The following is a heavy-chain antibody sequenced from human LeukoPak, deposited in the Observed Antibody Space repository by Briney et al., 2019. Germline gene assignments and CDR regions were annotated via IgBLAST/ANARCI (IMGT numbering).Heavy chain of an antibody. CDR1: GYSFTIYW. CDR2: IYPGDSDT. J-gene: IGHJ5*02. D-gene: IGHD2-2*01. Sequence: GESLKISCKGSGYSFTIYWIGWVRQMPGKGLEWMGIIYPGDSDTRYSPSFQGQVTISADKSISTAYLQWSSLKASDTAMYYCARAVSGYCSSTSCSFPNWFDPWGQGTLVTVSS. V-gene: IGHV5-51*01. CDR3: ARAVSGYCSSTSCSFPNWFDP.